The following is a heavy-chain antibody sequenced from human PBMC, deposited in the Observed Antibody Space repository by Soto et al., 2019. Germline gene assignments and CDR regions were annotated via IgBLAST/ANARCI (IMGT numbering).Heavy chain of an antibody. J-gene: IGHJ5*02. CDR2: IYTSGST. V-gene: IGHV4-4*07. Sequence: SETLSLTCTVSGGSISSYYWSWIRQPAGKGLEWIGRIYTSGSTNYNPSLKSRVTMSVDTSKNQFSLKLSSVTAADTAVYYCVRDGTKTLRDWFDPWGQGISVTVSS. CDR3: VRDGTKTLRDWFDP. D-gene: IGHD1-1*01. CDR1: GGSISSYY.